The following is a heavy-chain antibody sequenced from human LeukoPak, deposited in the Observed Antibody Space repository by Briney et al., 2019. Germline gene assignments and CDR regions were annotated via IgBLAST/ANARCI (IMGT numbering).Heavy chain of an antibody. Sequence: SETLSLTCTVSGYSISSGYYWGWIRQPPGKGLEWIGSIYHSGSTYYNPSLKSRVTISVDTSKNQFSLKLSSVTAADTAVYYCAGQYCSSTRRCAQQIRLAAAPKEGGYYYYMDVWGKGTTVTVSS. CDR2: IYHSGST. CDR1: GYSISSGYY. J-gene: IGHJ6*03. D-gene: IGHD2-2*01. V-gene: IGHV4-38-2*02. CDR3: AGQYCSSTRRCAQQIRLAAAPKEGGYYYYMDV.